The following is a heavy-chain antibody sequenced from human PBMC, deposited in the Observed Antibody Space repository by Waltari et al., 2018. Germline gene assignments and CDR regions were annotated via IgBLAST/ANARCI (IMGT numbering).Heavy chain of an antibody. V-gene: IGHV4-4*07. CDR2: IYSSGYT. CDR1: GGSISSYY. D-gene: IGHD2-2*02. CDR3: ARGTHTAHLEYCSSSSCYTLEY. J-gene: IGHJ4*02. Sequence: QVQLQESGPGLVKPSETLSLTCTVSGGSISSYYWSRIRQPAGKGLEWIGRIYSSGYTKYNPSLKSRVTMSVDTSKNQFSLKLSSVTAADTAVYYCARGTHTAHLEYCSSSSCYTLEYWGQGTLVTVSS.